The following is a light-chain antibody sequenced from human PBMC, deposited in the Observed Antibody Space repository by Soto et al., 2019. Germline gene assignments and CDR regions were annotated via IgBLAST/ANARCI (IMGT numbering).Light chain of an antibody. J-gene: IGKJ5*01. Sequence: EIALTQSPASLSLSPGERASLTCRASQSVSNFLAWYQHKPGQAPRLLIYDASVRATGVPARFSGSGSGTDFSLTISRLQTDDFATYYCQQYNSFITFGQGTRLEIK. V-gene: IGKV3D-15*01. CDR3: QQYNSFIT. CDR2: DAS. CDR1: QSVSNF.